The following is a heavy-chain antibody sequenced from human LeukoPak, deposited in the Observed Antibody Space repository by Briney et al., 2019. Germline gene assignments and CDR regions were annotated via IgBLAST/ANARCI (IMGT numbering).Heavy chain of an antibody. Sequence: PSETLSLTCTVSGGSVSSDSYYWRWIRQPPGKGLEWLAYIYYSGSTNSNPSLQSRVTISLDTSKNQFSLKLSSVTAADTAVYYCARTIAAAGHNFDYWGQGTLVTVSS. D-gene: IGHD6-13*01. CDR1: GGSVSSDSYY. CDR2: IYYSGST. CDR3: ARTIAAAGHNFDY. V-gene: IGHV4-61*01. J-gene: IGHJ4*02.